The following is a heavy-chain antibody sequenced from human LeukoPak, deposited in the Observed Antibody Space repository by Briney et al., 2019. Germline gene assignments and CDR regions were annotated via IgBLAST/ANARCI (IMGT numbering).Heavy chain of an antibody. CDR1: GYTFTSYY. J-gene: IGHJ4*02. CDR3: ATELRSGYFDY. CDR2: FDPEDDER. V-gene: IGHV1-24*01. D-gene: IGHD3-22*01. Sequence: ASVKVSCKASGYTFTSYYMHWVRQAPGKGLEWMGGFDPEDDERVYAQKFQGRVTMTGDTSTDTAYMELSSLRSEDTAIYYCATELRSGYFDYWGQGTLVTVSS.